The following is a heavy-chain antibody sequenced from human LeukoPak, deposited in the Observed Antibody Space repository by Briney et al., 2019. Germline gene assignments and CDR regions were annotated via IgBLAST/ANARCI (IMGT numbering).Heavy chain of an antibody. CDR1: GFTFSGYA. V-gene: IGHV3-30-3*01. CDR2: ISYDGSSK. CDR3: ARDHNPSYYYYGMDV. Sequence: PGGSLRLSCAASGFTFSGYALHWVRQAPGKGLEWVAVISYDGSSKYDADSVKGRFTISRDNSKNTLYLQMNSLRAEDTAVYYCARDHNPSYYYYGMDVWGQGTTVTVSS. J-gene: IGHJ6*02. D-gene: IGHD5-24*01.